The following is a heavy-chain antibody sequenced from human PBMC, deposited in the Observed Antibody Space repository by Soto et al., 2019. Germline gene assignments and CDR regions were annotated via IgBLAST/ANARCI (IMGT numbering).Heavy chain of an antibody. CDR2: IYYSGTT. Sequence: KASETLSLTCTVSAGSISTYFWSWIRQPPGKGLEWIGYIYYSGTTNYNPSLKSRVTILLDTSKNQFSLRLSSVTAADTAVYYCARGRGGTYGAFDIWGQGTLVTVSS. D-gene: IGHD3-10*01. CDR1: AGSISTYF. V-gene: IGHV4-59*01. CDR3: ARGRGGTYGAFDI. J-gene: IGHJ3*02.